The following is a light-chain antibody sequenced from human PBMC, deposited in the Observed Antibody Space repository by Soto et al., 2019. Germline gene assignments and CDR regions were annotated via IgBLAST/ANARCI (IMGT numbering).Light chain of an antibody. CDR2: AAS. V-gene: IGKV1-39*01. J-gene: IGKJ4*01. Sequence: IQMTQYPSTLSASVGDTVTITCRASQSISSYLNWYQQKPGKAPKLLIYAASSLQSGVPSRFSGSGSGTDFTLTISSLQPEDFATYYCQQSYSTPRPFGGGTKVDIK. CDR1: QSISSY. CDR3: QQSYSTPRP.